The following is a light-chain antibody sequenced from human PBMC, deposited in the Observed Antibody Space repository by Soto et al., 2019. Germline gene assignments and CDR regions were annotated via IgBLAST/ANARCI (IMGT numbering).Light chain of an antibody. CDR2: EVS. J-gene: IGLJ1*01. Sequence: QSVLTQPASVSGSPGQSIAISCTGTSSDVGAYDYVSWYQQHPDKAPKLMIYEVSNRPSGVSDRFSGSKSVNTATLTISGLQAEDEADYYCASYTTTSPRVLGTGTKVTVL. V-gene: IGLV2-14*03. CDR1: SSDVGAYDY. CDR3: ASYTTTSPRV.